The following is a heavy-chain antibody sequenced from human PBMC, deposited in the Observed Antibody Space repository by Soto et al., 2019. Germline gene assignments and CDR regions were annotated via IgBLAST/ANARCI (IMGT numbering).Heavy chain of an antibody. CDR1: GACSCRWL. J-gene: IGHJ5*02. Sequence: SVTRSDTCSVGGACSCRWLWTWIRQPAGKGLDWIGRISTSGTTNYNPSLKSRVTMSVDTSKNHFSLNLSSVTAADTAVYYCAREAGPDRWFDPWGQGTLVPVSS. CDR3: AREAGPDRWFDP. V-gene: IGHV4-4*07. CDR2: ISTSGTT. D-gene: IGHD6-19*01.